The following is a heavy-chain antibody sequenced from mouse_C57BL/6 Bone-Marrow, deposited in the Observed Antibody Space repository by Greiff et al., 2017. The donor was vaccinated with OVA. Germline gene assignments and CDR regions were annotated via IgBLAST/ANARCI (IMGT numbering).Heavy chain of an antibody. V-gene: IGHV7-1*01. Sequence: EVKLVESGGGLVQSGRSLRLSCATSGFTFSDFYMEWVRQAPGKGLEWIAASRNKANDYTTEYSASVKGRFIVSRDTSQSILYLQMNALCAEDAAIYCAGRDYSGFFDCWGQGTTLTVSS. D-gene: IGHD3-1*01. CDR3: GRDYSGFFDC. CDR1: GFTFSDFY. J-gene: IGHJ2*01. CDR2: SRNKANDYTT.